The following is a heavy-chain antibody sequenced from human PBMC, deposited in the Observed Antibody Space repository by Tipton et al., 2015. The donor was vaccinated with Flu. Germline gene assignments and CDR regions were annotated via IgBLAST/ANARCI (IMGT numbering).Heavy chain of an antibody. D-gene: IGHD3-22*01. CDR2: ISSSGSTI. CDR1: GFTFSSYE. CDR3: ARERYYYDSSGYHYFDY. Sequence: AVSGFTFSSYEMNWVRQAPGKGLEWVSYISSSGSTIYYADSVKGRFTISRDNAKNSLYLQMNSLRAEDAAVYYCARERYYYDSSGYHYFDYWGQGTLVTVSS. J-gene: IGHJ4*02. V-gene: IGHV3-48*03.